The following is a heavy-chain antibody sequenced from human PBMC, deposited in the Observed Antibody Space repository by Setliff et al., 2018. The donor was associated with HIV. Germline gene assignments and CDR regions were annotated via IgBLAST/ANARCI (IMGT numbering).Heavy chain of an antibody. CDR3: ARDRYDILTGPDAFDI. CDR2: IIPIFGST. V-gene: IGHV1-69*13. J-gene: IGHJ3*02. CDR1: GGTFSNYA. Sequence: RASVKVSCKASGGTFSNYAISWVRQAPGQGLEWMGGIIPIFGSTKYAQKFQGRVTITADESTSTADMKLSSLRSDDTAVYYCARDRYDILTGPDAFDIWGQGTMVTVSS. D-gene: IGHD3-9*01.